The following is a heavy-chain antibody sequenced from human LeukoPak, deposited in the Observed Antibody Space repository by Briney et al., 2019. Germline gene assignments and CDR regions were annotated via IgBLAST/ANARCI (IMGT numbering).Heavy chain of an antibody. CDR3: ARGRVTSHQTMVRGVIRLNWFDP. CDR2: INHSGST. V-gene: IGHV4-34*01. D-gene: IGHD3-10*01. CDR1: SGSFSGYY. J-gene: IGHJ5*02. Sequence: SETLSLTCAVYSGSFSGYYWSWIRQPPGKGLEWIGEINHSGSTNYNPSLKSRVTISVDTSKNQFSLKLSPVTAADTAVYYCARGRVTSHQTMVRGVIRLNWFDPWGQGTLVTVSS.